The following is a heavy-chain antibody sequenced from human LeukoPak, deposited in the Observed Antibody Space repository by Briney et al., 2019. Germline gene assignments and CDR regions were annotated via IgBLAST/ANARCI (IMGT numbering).Heavy chain of an antibody. Sequence: GGSLRLSCAASGFTFSSYWVNWVRQAPGKGLEWVANINQDGSEKYYVDSLKGRFTISRDNAKNSLYLQMNSLRAEDTAVYYCARDTPGDYWGQGTLVTVSS. J-gene: IGHJ4*02. CDR1: GFTFSSYW. CDR3: ARDTPGDY. V-gene: IGHV3-7*01. CDR2: INQDGSEK.